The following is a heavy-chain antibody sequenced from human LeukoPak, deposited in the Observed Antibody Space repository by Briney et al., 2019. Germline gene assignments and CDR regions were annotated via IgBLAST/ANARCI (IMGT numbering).Heavy chain of an antibody. CDR3: ATLVGQRLVRGGATFDY. CDR1: GFTVSGNY. D-gene: IGHD3-10*02. CDR2: IYSGGST. Sequence: PGGSLRLSCAASGFTVSGNYMSWVRQAPGKGLEWVSVIYSGGSTYYADSVKGRFAISRDNSKNTLYLQMNSLRAEDTAVYYCATLVGQRLVRGGATFDYWGQGTPVTVSS. V-gene: IGHV3-66*01. J-gene: IGHJ4*02.